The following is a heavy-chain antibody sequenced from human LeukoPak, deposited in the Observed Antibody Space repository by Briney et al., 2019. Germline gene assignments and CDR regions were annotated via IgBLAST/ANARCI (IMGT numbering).Heavy chain of an antibody. J-gene: IGHJ4*02. CDR3: AKGVSDQS. CDR1: CASFSSYC. Sequence: AASLSLACAVYCASFSSYCSRWIRQSPGKGLEWIGEISHSGSTYYNPSHNSRITISLDTTKNQFALKLTSVTAADTAVYYCAKGVSDQSWGQGTLVTVAS. CDR2: ISHSGST. V-gene: IGHV4-34*01.